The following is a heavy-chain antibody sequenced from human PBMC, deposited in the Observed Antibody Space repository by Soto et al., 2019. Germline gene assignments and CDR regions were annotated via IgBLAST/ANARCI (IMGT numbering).Heavy chain of an antibody. Sequence: ESGGGLVQPGGSLRLSCAASGFTFSSYAMSWVRQAPGKGLEWVSAISGSGGSTYYADSVKGRFTISRDNSKNTLYLQMNSLRAEDTAVYYCAKPASGSRGWYYYFDYWGQGTLVTVSS. CDR2: ISGSGGST. D-gene: IGHD6-19*01. J-gene: IGHJ4*02. CDR3: AKPASGSRGWYYYFDY. V-gene: IGHV3-23*01. CDR1: GFTFSSYA.